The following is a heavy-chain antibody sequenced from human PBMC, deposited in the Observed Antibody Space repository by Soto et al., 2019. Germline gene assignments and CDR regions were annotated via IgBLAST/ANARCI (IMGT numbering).Heavy chain of an antibody. CDR3: ARDMRPLIWFGEYD. CDR2: ISYDGSNK. CDR1: GFTFSSYA. D-gene: IGHD3-10*01. J-gene: IGHJ4*02. V-gene: IGHV3-30-3*01. Sequence: QVQLVESGGGVVQPGRSLRLSCAASGFTFSSYAMHWVRQAPGKGLEWVAVISYDGSNKYYADSVKGRFTISRDNSTNTLYPQMNSLRAEDTAVYYCARDMRPLIWFGEYDWGQGTLVTVSS.